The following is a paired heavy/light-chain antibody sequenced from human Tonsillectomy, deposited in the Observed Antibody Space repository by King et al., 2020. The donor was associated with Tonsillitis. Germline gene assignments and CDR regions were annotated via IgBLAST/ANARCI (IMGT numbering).Heavy chain of an antibody. CDR2: VYWDDEK. Sequence: QITLKESGPTLVEPTQTLTLTCTFSGFSLLSSGVGVGWVRQPPGKALEWLALVYWDDEKRYSSSLKSRLTIIKDISRDQVVLKMTNMDPIDTATYYCVHRPWDLVGTTHNWFDPWGQGILVTVSS. CDR3: VHRPWDLVGTTHNWFDP. V-gene: IGHV2-5*02. J-gene: IGHJ5*02. D-gene: IGHD2-21*02. CDR1: GFSLLSSGVG.
Light chain of an antibody. CDR2: DVT. V-gene: IGLV2-11*01. J-gene: IGLJ1*01. CDR1: SSDVGAYNY. Sequence: QSALTQPRSVSGSPGQSVTISCTGTSSDVGAYNYVSWYQQHPGKVPKLILSDVTKRPSGVPARFSGSKSGNTASLTISGLQAEDEADYYCCSYAGNYVFGTGTQVTVL. CDR3: CSYAGNYV.